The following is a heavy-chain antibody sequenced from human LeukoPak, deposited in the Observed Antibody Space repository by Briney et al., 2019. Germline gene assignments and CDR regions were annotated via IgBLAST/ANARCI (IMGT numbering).Heavy chain of an antibody. CDR2: IYHSGST. D-gene: IGHD3-3*01. J-gene: IGHJ4*02. Sequence: SETLSLTCTVSGYSISSGYYWGWIRQPPGKGLEWIGSIYHSGSTYYNPSLKSRVTISVDTSKNQFSLKLSSVTAADTAVYYCVRDLWSGYPFDYWGQGTLVTVSS. CDR1: GYSISSGYY. V-gene: IGHV4-38-2*02. CDR3: VRDLWSGYPFDY.